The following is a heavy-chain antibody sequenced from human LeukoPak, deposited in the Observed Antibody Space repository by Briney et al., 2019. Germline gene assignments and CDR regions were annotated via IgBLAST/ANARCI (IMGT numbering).Heavy chain of an antibody. J-gene: IGHJ4*02. CDR1: GFTFSSYS. D-gene: IGHD4-17*01. CDR2: INQDGSEK. V-gene: IGHV3-7*01. CDR3: IRLFHFDY. Sequence: GGSLRLSCAASGFTFSSYSMNWVRQAPGKGLEWVANINQDGSEKYFVDSVKGRFTISRDNAKNSLYLQMNSLRAEDTAVYYCIRLFHFDYWGQGTLVTVSS.